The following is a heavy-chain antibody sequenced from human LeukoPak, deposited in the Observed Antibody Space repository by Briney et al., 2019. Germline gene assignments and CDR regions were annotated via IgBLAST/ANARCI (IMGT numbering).Heavy chain of an antibody. V-gene: IGHV3-23*01. CDR3: ARGSPNYSNRFDY. Sequence: GGSLRLSCAASGFTFSSYAMSWVRQAPGKGLEWVSGISGSGGTTYYADSVKGRFTISRDNSKNTLYLQMNSLRAEDTAVYYCARGSPNYSNRFDYWGQGTLVTVSS. J-gene: IGHJ4*02. CDR2: ISGSGGTT. CDR1: GFTFSSYA. D-gene: IGHD4-11*01.